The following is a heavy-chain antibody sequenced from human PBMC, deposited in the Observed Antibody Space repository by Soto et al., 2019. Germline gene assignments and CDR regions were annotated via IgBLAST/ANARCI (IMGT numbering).Heavy chain of an antibody. CDR2: ISAYNGNT. Sequence: QVPLVQSGAEVKKPGASVKVSCKASGYTFTSYGISWVRQAPGQGLEWLGWISAYNGNTNYAQKLQGRVTMTTDTSTSTAYMELRSLRSDDTAVYYCSRVAMIVVGAEPEGYWGQGTLVTVSS. D-gene: IGHD3-22*01. CDR3: SRVAMIVVGAEPEGY. V-gene: IGHV1-18*01. J-gene: IGHJ4*02. CDR1: GYTFTSYG.